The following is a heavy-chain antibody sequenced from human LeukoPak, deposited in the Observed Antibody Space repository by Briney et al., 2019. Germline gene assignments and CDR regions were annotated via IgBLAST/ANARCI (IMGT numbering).Heavy chain of an antibody. Sequence: ASVNVSCTASVGTLSSYATSWVRQAPGQGLEWMGGIFPIFGTANYAQKFQGRVTITTDESTSTAYMELSSLRSEDTAVYYCARGSRLGYCSSTSCRAFDIWGQGTMVTVSS. V-gene: IGHV1-69*05. D-gene: IGHD2-2*01. CDR2: IFPIFGTA. CDR3: ARGSRLGYCSSTSCRAFDI. CDR1: VGTLSSYA. J-gene: IGHJ3*02.